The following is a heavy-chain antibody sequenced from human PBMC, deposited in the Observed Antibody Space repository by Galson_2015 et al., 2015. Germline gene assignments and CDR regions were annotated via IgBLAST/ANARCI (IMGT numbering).Heavy chain of an antibody. D-gene: IGHD1-1*01. V-gene: IGHV1-2*06. J-gene: IGHJ5*01. CDR2: LTPNSGAT. CDR3: VSRTLTTT. CDR1: GDGFTGSY. Sequence: SVKVSCKASGDGFTGSYMHWVRQAPGQGLEWMGRLTPNSGATNLAQKFQGRVTMTRDTSLSTAYMELSRLTSDDTAEYYCVSRTLTTTWGNGTLVTVSS.